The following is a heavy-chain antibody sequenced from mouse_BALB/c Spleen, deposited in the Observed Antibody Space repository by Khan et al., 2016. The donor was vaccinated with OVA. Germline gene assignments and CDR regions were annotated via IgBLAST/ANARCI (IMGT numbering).Heavy chain of an antibody. D-gene: IGHD1-1*01. V-gene: IGHV1-20*02. CDR2: INPHIGET. CDR1: GYSFTGYF. J-gene: IGHJ2*01. Sequence: IQLVQSGPELVKPGASVKISCKASGYSFTGYFMNWVMQSHGKSLEWIGRINPHIGETLYNPKFKGKATLTVDESSRTAHMELRSLASEDSAVYYCTRIYGRDFDYWGQGTTLTVSS. CDR3: TRIYGRDFDY.